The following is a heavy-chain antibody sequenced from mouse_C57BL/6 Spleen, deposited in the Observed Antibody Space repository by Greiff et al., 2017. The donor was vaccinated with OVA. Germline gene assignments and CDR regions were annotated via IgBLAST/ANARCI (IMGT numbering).Heavy chain of an antibody. Sequence: EVKLVESGPGLVKPSQSLSLTCSVTGYSITSGYYWNWIRQFPGNKLEWMGYISYDGSNNYNPSLKNRISITRDTSKNQFFLKLNSVTTEDTATYYCARDGHPKVGLDYWGQGTTLTVSS. V-gene: IGHV3-6*01. CDR1: GYSITSGYY. D-gene: IGHD1-3*01. CDR2: ISYDGSN. J-gene: IGHJ2*01. CDR3: ARDGHPKVGLDY.